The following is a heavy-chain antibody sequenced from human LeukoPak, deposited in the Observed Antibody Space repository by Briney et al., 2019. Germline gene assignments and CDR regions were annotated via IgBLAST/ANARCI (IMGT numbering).Heavy chain of an antibody. Sequence: SETLSLTCTVSGGSISSYYWSWIRQPAGKGLEWIGSIYYSGSTYYNPSLKSRVTISVDTSKNQFSLKLSSVTAADTAVYYCARETRGYVAFAFDIWGQGTMVTVSS. J-gene: IGHJ3*02. CDR2: IYYSGST. CDR1: GGSISSYY. V-gene: IGHV4-4*07. D-gene: IGHD5-12*01. CDR3: ARETRGYVAFAFDI.